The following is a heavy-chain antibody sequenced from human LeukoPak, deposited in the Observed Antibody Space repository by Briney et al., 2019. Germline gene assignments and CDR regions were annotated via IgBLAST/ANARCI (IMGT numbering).Heavy chain of an antibody. Sequence: SETLSLTCAVYGGSFSGYYWSWIRQPPGKGLEWIGEINHSGSTNYNPSLKSRVTISVDTSKNQFSLKLSSMTAADTAVYYCAREGSGWLDYWGQGTLVTVSS. CDR2: INHSGST. D-gene: IGHD6-19*01. J-gene: IGHJ4*02. CDR1: GGSFSGYY. CDR3: AREGSGWLDY. V-gene: IGHV4-34*01.